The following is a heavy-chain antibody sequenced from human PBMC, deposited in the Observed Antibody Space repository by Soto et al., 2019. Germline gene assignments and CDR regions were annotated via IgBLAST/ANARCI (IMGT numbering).Heavy chain of an antibody. CDR1: GFTFSSYA. CDR3: GKGAPIVVVVAAMTNFDY. V-gene: IGHV3-23*01. Sequence: PGGSLRLSCAASGFTFSSYAMSWVRQAPGKGLELVSAISGSGGSTYYADSVKGRFTISRDNYKNTLYLQMNSLRAEDTDVYYCGKGAPIVVVVAAMTNFDYWGPGTLVNLSS. D-gene: IGHD2-15*01. J-gene: IGHJ4*02. CDR2: ISGSGGST.